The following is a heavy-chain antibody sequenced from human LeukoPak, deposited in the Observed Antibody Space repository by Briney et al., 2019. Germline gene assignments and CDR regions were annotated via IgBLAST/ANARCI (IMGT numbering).Heavy chain of an antibody. V-gene: IGHV3-23*01. J-gene: IGHJ4*02. CDR1: GFTFHSYA. Sequence: GGSLRLSCAASGFTFHSYAMSWVRQAPGKGLEWVSSISGNGGSTYYADSVKGRVTISRDNSKNTLYLQMNSLRAEDTAVYYCAKGTVGYSYGYYFDYWGQGTLVTVSS. CDR2: ISGNGGST. CDR3: AKGTVGYSYGYYFDY. D-gene: IGHD5-18*01.